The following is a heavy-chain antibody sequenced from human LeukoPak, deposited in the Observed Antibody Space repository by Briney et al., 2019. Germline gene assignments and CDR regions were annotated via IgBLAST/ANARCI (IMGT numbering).Heavy chain of an antibody. D-gene: IGHD3/OR15-3a*01. V-gene: IGHV4-61*01. CDR2: IYYSGST. Sequence: SATLSLTCTVSGVSVSSGSYYRSWIRQPPGKGLEWIGYIYYSGSTNYNPSLKSRVTISVDTSKNQFSLKLSSVTAADTAVYYCASVLWTANWFDPWGQGTLVTVSS. J-gene: IGHJ5*02. CDR3: ASVLWTANWFDP. CDR1: GVSVSSGSYY.